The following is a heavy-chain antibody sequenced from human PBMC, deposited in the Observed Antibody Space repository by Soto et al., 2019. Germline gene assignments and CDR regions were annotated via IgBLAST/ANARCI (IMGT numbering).Heavy chain of an antibody. CDR2: ISAYNGIT. Sequence: ASVKVSCKASGYSFTTYGFSWVRQAPGQGLEWMGWISAYNGITNYTQKFQGRVTFTTDTSTSTADMELRSLRSDDTAVYYCVRDTAYSDFWSGSFSSYSKGLDVFDQGNTVA. CDR3: VRDTAYSDFWSGSFSSYSKGLDV. V-gene: IGHV1-18*04. J-gene: IGHJ6*02. D-gene: IGHD3-3*01. CDR1: GYSFTTYG.